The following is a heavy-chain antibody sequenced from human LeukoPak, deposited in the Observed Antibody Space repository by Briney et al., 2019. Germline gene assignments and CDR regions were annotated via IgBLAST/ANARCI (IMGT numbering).Heavy chain of an antibody. D-gene: IGHD3-16*02. CDR1: GFTFSSYA. Sequence: GGSLRLSCAASGFTFSSYAMHWVRQAPGKGLEYVSAISSNGGSTYYADSVKGRFTISRDNSKNTLYLQMGSLRAEDMAVYYCARDRGITFGGVIVPNWFDPWGQGTLVTVSS. J-gene: IGHJ5*02. CDR3: ARDRGITFGGVIVPNWFDP. CDR2: ISSNGGST. V-gene: IGHV3-64*02.